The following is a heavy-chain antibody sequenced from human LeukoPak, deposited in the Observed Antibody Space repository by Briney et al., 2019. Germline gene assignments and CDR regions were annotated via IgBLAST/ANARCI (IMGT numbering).Heavy chain of an antibody. CDR2: IYTSGST. J-gene: IGHJ4*02. Sequence: PSETLSLTCTVSGGSISSYSWSWIRQPAGKGLGWIGRIYTSGSTNYNPSLKSRVTISADKSTNQFSLKLSSVTAADTAVYYCARDRFGDLNYFDYWGQGTLVTVSS. V-gene: IGHV4-4*07. CDR3: ARDRFGDLNYFDY. D-gene: IGHD3-3*01. CDR1: GGSISSYS.